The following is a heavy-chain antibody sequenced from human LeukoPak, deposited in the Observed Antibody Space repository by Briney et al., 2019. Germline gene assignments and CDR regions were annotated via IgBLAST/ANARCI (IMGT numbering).Heavy chain of an antibody. CDR2: ISYDGSNK. CDR3: ARDSDYGDYAFGY. Sequence: GGSLRLSCAASGFTFSSYAMHWVRQAPGKGLEWVAVISYDGSNKYYADSVKVRFTISRDNSKNTLYLQMNSLRAEDTAVYYCARDSDYGDYAFGYWGQGTLVTVSS. CDR1: GFTFSSYA. V-gene: IGHV3-30*01. J-gene: IGHJ4*02. D-gene: IGHD4-17*01.